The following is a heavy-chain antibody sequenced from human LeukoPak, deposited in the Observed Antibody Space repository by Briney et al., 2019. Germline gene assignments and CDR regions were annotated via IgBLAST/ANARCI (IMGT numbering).Heavy chain of an antibody. J-gene: IGHJ4*02. D-gene: IGHD2-15*01. CDR3: AKQLGYCSDGSCYFPY. V-gene: IGHV3-23*01. CDR1: GLTFSSHW. Sequence: GGSLRLSCAASGLTFSSHWMHWVRQAPGKGLEWVSAISNNGGYTYYADSVQGRFTISRDNSKSTLCLQMNSLRAEDTAVYYCAKQLGYCSDGSCYFPYWGQGTLVTVSA. CDR2: ISNNGGYT.